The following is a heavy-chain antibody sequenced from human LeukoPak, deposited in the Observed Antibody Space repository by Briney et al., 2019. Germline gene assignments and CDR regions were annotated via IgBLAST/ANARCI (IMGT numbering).Heavy chain of an antibody. CDR2: ISGSGGST. CDR3: AKDGGITMVRGVYYFDY. Sequence: GGSLRLSCAASGFTFSNAWMSWIRQAPGKGLEWVSAISGSGGSTYYADSVKGRFTISRDNSKNTLYLQMNSLRAEDTAVYYCAKDGGITMVRGVYYFDYWGQGTLVTVSS. CDR1: GFTFSNAW. J-gene: IGHJ4*02. V-gene: IGHV3-23*01. D-gene: IGHD3-10*01.